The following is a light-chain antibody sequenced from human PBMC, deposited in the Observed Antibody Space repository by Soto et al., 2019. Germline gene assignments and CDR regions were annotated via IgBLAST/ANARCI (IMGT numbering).Light chain of an antibody. J-gene: IGKJ4*01. CDR2: GAS. CDR3: QQYSTSPT. Sequence: EIVLTPSPGTLSLSPGERAILSCRASESVSSDLAWYQQKPGQAPRRLIYGASSRATGIPDRFSGSGSGTDFTLTISRLEPEDFAVYYCQQYSTSPTFGEGTKVDIK. V-gene: IGKV3-20*01. CDR1: ESVSSD.